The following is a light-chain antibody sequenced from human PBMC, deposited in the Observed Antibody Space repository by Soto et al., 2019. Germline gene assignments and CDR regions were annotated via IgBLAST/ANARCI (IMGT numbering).Light chain of an antibody. Sequence: QSVLTQPASGSGSPGQSITIYSSGTSSDVGGYNYVSWYQQHPGKAPKLMIYDVSNRPSGVSNRFSGSKSGNTASLTISGLQAEDEADYYYSSYTSSSPVVFGGGTQLTVL. CDR1: SSDVGGYNY. J-gene: IGLJ2*01. CDR2: DVS. V-gene: IGLV2-14*01. CDR3: SSYTSSSPVV.